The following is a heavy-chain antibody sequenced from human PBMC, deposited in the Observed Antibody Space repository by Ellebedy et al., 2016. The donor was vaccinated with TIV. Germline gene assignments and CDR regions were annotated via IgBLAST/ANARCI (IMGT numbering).Heavy chain of an antibody. CDR3: ARELLWFGEINLQNYYYGMDV. Sequence: GESLKISXAASGFTFSSYAMHWVRQAPGKGLEWVAVISYDGSNKYYADSVKGRFTISRDNSKNTLYLQMNSLRAEDTAVYYCARELLWFGEINLQNYYYGMDVWGQGTTVTVSS. D-gene: IGHD3-10*01. CDR2: ISYDGSNK. V-gene: IGHV3-30*04. J-gene: IGHJ6*02. CDR1: GFTFSSYA.